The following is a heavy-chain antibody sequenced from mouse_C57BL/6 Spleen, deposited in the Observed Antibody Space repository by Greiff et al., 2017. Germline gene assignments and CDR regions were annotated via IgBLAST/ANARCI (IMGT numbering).Heavy chain of an antibody. CDR3: AVTTVDAV. J-gene: IGHJ3*01. V-gene: IGHV1-59*01. D-gene: IGHD1-1*01. CDR2: IDPSDSYT. CDR1: GYTFTSYW. Sequence: QVQLQQPGAELVRPGTSVKLSCKASGYTFTSYWMHWVKQRPGQGLEWIGVIDPSDSYTNYNQKFKGKATLTVDTSSSTAYMQLSSLASEDSAVYYCAVTTVDAVWGQGTLVTVSA.